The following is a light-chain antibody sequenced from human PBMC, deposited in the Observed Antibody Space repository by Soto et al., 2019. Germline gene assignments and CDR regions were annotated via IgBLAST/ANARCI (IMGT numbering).Light chain of an antibody. Sequence: DLVMTQSPLSLPVTPGEPASISCRSSQSLLHSNGYNYLDWYLQKPGQSPQLLIYLGSNRASGVPDRFSGSGSGTDFTLKISRVEAEDVGVYYCMQALQTSFTFGRGTRLEI. CDR2: LGS. CDR1: QSLLHSNGYNY. CDR3: MQALQTSFT. V-gene: IGKV2-28*01. J-gene: IGKJ5*01.